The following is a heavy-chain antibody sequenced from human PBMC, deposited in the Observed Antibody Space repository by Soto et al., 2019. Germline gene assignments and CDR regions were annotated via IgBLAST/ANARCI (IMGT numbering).Heavy chain of an antibody. CDR2: IYHSGTT. J-gene: IGHJ4*02. CDR3: ASGNDYGDSTFDY. CDR1: GDSISSGYH. Sequence: SETLSLTCAVSGDSISSGYHWAWIRQPPGKGLEWVASIYHSGTTYYNPSLTSRVTISVDTSKNHFSLKLSSVTAADTAVYYCASGNDYGDSTFDYWGQGTRVTVSS. V-gene: IGHV4-38-2*01. D-gene: IGHD4-17*01.